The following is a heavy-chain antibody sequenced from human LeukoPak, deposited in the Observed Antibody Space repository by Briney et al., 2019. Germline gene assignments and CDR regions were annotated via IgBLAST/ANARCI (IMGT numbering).Heavy chain of an antibody. V-gene: IGHV3-23*01. J-gene: IGHJ4*02. D-gene: IGHD3-22*01. CDR2: ISGSGGNT. CDR1: GFTFSKYA. Sequence: SGGSLRLSCTASGFTFSKYAMGWVRQAPGKGLEWLAGISGSGGNTYYAGSVNGRFTISRDNSKNTMYLQMNSLTAEDTAVYYCAKEYDSSGYYMDYWGQGTLVTVSS. CDR3: AKEYDSSGYYMDY.